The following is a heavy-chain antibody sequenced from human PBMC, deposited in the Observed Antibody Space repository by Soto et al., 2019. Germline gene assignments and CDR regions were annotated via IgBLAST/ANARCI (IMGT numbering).Heavy chain of an antibody. CDR2: IYHSGST. Sequence: SATLPLTCAVYGGSFSGYYWSWIRQPPGKGLEWIGEIYHSGSTNYNPSLKSRVTMSVDKSKNQFSLNLNSVTAADTAVYYCARTLPDYGDYGWYFDYWGHGTLVTVSS. V-gene: IGHV4-34*01. D-gene: IGHD4-17*01. CDR3: ARTLPDYGDYGWYFDY. CDR1: GGSFSGYY. J-gene: IGHJ4*01.